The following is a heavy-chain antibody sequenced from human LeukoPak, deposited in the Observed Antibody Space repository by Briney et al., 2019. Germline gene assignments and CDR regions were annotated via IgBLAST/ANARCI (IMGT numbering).Heavy chain of an antibody. CDR3: ARNRIFDY. V-gene: IGHV4-38-2*02. CDR1: GYSISSGYY. J-gene: IGHJ4*02. CDR2: IYHSGST. Sequence: SETLSLTCTVSGYSISSGYYWGWIRQPPGKGLEWIGSIYHSGSTYYNPSLKSRVTISVDTSKNQFSLQLSSVTAADTAVYYCARNRIFDYWGQGTLVTVSS. D-gene: IGHD2/OR15-2a*01.